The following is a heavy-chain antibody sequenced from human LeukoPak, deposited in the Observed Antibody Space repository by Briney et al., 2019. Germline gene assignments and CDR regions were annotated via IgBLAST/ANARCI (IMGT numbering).Heavy chain of an antibody. CDR2: ISYDGSNK. Sequence: GGSLRLSCAASGFTFSTYAMHWVRQAPGKGLDWAAAISYDGSNKYYADSVKGRFTISRDNAKNSLYLQINRLRAEDTAVYYCARRGTIAVPVFWFDPWGQGTLVIVSS. CDR1: GFTFSTYA. J-gene: IGHJ5*02. D-gene: IGHD6-19*01. CDR3: ARRGTIAVPVFWFDP. V-gene: IGHV3-30*04.